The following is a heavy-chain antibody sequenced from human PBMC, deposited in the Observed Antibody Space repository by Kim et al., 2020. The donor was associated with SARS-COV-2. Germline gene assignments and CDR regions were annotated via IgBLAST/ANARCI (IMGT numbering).Heavy chain of an antibody. CDR3: GTFPLSHLSVFFGN. CDR1: GFAFSDYA. J-gene: IGHJ1*01. D-gene: IGHD3-3*01. V-gene: IGHV3-23*01. Sequence: GGSLRLSCSASGFAFSDYAMNWVRQAPGKGLEWVSTITGGATGTYYADSVKGPFTISRVNSYNNLYLQLNSLRTEDTAIYYCGTFPLSHLSVFFGNWGQG. CDR2: ITGGATGT.